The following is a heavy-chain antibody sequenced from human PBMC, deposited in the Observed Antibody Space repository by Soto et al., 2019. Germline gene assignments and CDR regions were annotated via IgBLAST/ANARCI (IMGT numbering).Heavy chain of an antibody. CDR2: ISYDGSNK. D-gene: IGHD6-19*01. J-gene: IGHJ4*02. CDR3: ARDVLRYPVADGY. V-gene: IGHV3-30-3*01. Sequence: GGSLRLSCAAPGFTFSSYAMHWVRQAPGKGLEWVAVISYDGSNKYYADSVKGRFTISRDNSKNTLYLQMNSLRAEDTAVYYCARDVLRYPVADGYWGQGTLVTVSS. CDR1: GFTFSSYA.